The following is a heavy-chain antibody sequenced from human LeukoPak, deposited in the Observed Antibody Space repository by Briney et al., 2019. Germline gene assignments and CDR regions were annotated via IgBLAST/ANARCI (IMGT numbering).Heavy chain of an antibody. CDR1: GFSFNNFG. CDR3: AKARIAGPFNWFDP. D-gene: IGHD6-13*01. CDR2: ISGTGGST. V-gene: IGHV3-23*01. J-gene: IGHJ5*02. Sequence: PGGSLRLSCVASGFSFNNFGMTWVRQAPGRGLEWVSSISGTGGSTHYADSVKGRFTISRDNSKNTLYLQMNSLRAEDTAVYYCAKARIAGPFNWFDPWGQGTLVTVSS.